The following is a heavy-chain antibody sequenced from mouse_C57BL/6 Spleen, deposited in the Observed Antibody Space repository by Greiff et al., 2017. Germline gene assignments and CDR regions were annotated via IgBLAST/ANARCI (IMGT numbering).Heavy chain of an antibody. V-gene: IGHV14-2*01. J-gene: IGHJ1*03. CDR3: ARIYGSSYDWYFDV. CDR2: IDPEDGET. D-gene: IGHD1-1*01. CDR1: GFNIKDYY. Sequence: EVQGVESGAELVKPGASVKLSCTASGFNIKDYYMHWVKQRTEQGLEWIGRIDPEDGETKYAPKFQGKATIPADTSSNTTYLQLSSLTSEDTAVYYCARIYGSSYDWYFDVWGTGTTVTVSS.